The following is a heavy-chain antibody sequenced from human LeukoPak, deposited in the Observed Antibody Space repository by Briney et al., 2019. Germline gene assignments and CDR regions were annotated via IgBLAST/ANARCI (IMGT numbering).Heavy chain of an antibody. V-gene: IGHV1-18*01. CDR2: ISAYNGNT. CDR3: AREGYSYGSRYYFDY. J-gene: IGHJ4*02. D-gene: IGHD5-18*01. CDR1: GYTFSSYG. Sequence: ASLKVSCKASGYTFSSYGISWVRQAPGQGLEWMRWISAYNGNTNYAQKLQGRVTMTTDTSTSTAYMELRSLRSDDTAVYYCAREGYSYGSRYYFDYWGQGTLVTVSS.